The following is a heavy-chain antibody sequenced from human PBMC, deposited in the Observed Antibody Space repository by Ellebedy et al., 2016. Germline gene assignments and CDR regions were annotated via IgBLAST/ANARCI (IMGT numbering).Heavy chain of an antibody. Sequence: SETLSLXXAVHARSFSDYYWSWIRQPPGQGLEWIGEINHSGSTNYNPSLKSRVAMSVDTSKNQFSLKLSSVTAADTAVYYCARDRLAAAGYYGMDVWGQGTTVTVSS. D-gene: IGHD6-13*01. CDR3: ARDRLAAAGYYGMDV. J-gene: IGHJ6*01. V-gene: IGHV4-34*01. CDR2: INHSGST. CDR1: ARSFSDYY.